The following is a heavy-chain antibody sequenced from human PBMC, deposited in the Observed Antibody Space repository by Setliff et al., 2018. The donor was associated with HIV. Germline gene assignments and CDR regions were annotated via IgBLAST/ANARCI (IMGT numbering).Heavy chain of an antibody. CDR1: GASMSSGDYY. Sequence: SETLSLTCTVSGASMSSGDYYWSWIRQPPGKDLEWIGYIYYSGNSYYNPSLKSRVTLSVDTSKNQFSLKVNSVTAADTAVYYCAREVNIPFRGITDDAFDIWGQGTMVTVSS. D-gene: IGHD3-16*01. CDR2: IYYSGNS. CDR3: AREVNIPFRGITDDAFDI. J-gene: IGHJ3*02. V-gene: IGHV4-30-4*08.